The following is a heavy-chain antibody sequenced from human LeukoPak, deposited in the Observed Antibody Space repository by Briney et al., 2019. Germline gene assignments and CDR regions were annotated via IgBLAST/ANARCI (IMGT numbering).Heavy chain of an antibody. CDR1: GGSISSSSYY. V-gene: IGHV4-39*01. D-gene: IGHD4-17*01. J-gene: IGHJ4*02. CDR3: ARHRDYGDIHFFDY. Sequence: SETLSLTCTVSGGSISSSSYYWGWIRQPPGKGLEWIGSIYYSGSTYYNPSLKSRVTISVDTSKNQFSLKLSSVTAADTAVYYCARHRDYGDIHFFDYWGQGTLVTVSS. CDR2: IYYSGST.